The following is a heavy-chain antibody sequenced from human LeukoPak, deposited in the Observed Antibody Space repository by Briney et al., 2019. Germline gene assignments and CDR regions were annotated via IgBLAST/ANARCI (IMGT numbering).Heavy chain of an antibody. V-gene: IGHV4-30-2*01. CDR1: GGSISSGGYY. CDR2: IYHSGST. D-gene: IGHD3-3*01. Sequence: SQTLSLTCTVSGGSISSGGYYWSWIRQPPGKGLEWIGYIYHSGSTYYNPSLKSRVTISVDRSKNQFSLKLSSVTAADTAVYYCARASTYDFWSGLFDYWGQGTLVTVSS. J-gene: IGHJ4*02. CDR3: ARASTYDFWSGLFDY.